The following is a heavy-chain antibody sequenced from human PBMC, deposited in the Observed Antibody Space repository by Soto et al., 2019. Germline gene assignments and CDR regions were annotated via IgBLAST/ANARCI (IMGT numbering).Heavy chain of an antibody. CDR3: ALYSLSSYGMDV. CDR1: GGTFSSYA. J-gene: IGHJ6*02. CDR2: IIPIFGTA. D-gene: IGHD3-16*01. Sequence: ASVKVSCKASGGTFSSYAISWVRQAPGQGLEWVGGIIPIFGTANYAQKFQGRVTITADESTSTAYMELSSLRSEDTAVYYCALYSLSSYGMDVWGQGTTVTVSS. V-gene: IGHV1-69*13.